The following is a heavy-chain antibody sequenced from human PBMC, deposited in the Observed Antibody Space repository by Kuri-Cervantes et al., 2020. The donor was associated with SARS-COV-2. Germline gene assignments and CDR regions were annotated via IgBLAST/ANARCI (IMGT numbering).Heavy chain of an antibody. CDR1: GGSFSGYY. D-gene: IGHD3-10*01. CDR3: ATMSFITMVRGVIGDY. Sequence: ESLKISCAVYGGSFSGYYWSWIRQPPGKGLEWIGYIYYSGSTNYNPSLKSRVTISVDTSKNQFSLKLSSVTAADTAVYYCATMSFITMVRGVIGDYWSQGTLVTVSS. J-gene: IGHJ4*02. CDR2: IYYSGST. V-gene: IGHV4-59*08.